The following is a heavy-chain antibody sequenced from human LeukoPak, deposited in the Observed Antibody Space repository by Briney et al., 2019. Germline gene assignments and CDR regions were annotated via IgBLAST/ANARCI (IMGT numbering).Heavy chain of an antibody. J-gene: IGHJ4*02. CDR2: LVYDARS. CDR1: GFPFSSYG. V-gene: IGHV3-33*01. D-gene: IGHD6-19*01. CDR3: ARDLSAAFDF. Sequence: PGRSLRLSCAASGFPFSSYGMHWVRQAPGKGLEWVARLVYDARSDYANSVKGRFSISRDDSKNTLFLDMSNLRVGDTALYYCARDLSAAFDFWGQGVLVTVSS.